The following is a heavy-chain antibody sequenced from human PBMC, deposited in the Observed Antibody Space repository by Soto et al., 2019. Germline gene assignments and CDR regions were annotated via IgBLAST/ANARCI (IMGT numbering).Heavy chain of an antibody. J-gene: IGHJ5*02. CDR3: AGDAQEGYCIRTGCDRGCDP. D-gene: IGHD2-2*02. CDR2: IIPIFGTA. CDR1: GGTFSSYA. Sequence: QVQLVQSGAEVKKPGSSVKVSCKASGGTFSSYAISWVRQAPGQGLEWMGGIIPIFGTANYAQKFQGRVTINADESTSTAYIERSRLRAEGTAGYYGAGDAQEGYCIRTGCDRGCDPWGQGTLVTVSS. V-gene: IGHV1-69*12.